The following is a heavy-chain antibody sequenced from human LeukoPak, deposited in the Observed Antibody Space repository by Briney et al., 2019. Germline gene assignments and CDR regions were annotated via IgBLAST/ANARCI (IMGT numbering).Heavy chain of an antibody. CDR2: ISAYNGNT. Sequence: ASVKVSCKASGYTFTSYGISWVRQAPGQGLEWMGWISAYNGNTNYAQKLQGRVTTTTDTSTSTAYMELRSLRSDDTAVYYCARDVRRYFDWLPTEDLPWCDPWGQGTLVTVSS. D-gene: IGHD3-9*01. V-gene: IGHV1-18*01. CDR1: GYTFTSYG. CDR3: ARDVRRYFDWLPTEDLPWCDP. J-gene: IGHJ5*02.